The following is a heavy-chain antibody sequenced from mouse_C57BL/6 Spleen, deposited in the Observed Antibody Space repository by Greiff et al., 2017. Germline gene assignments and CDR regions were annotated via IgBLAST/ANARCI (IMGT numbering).Heavy chain of an antibody. J-gene: IGHJ3*01. CDR1: GYTFTSYW. Sequence: QVQLQQPGAELVRPGTSVKLSCKASGYTFTSYWMHWVKQRPGQGLEWIGVIDPSDSYTNYTQKFKGKATLTVDTSSSTAYMQLSSLTSEDSAVYYCARMEGSLAWFAYWGQGTLVTVSA. CDR2: IDPSDSYT. CDR3: ARMEGSLAWFAY. V-gene: IGHV1-59*01.